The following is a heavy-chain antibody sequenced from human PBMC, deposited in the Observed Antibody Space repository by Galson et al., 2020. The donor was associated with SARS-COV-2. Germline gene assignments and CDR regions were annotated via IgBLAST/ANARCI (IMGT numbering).Heavy chain of an antibody. Sequence: QLGESLKISCAASGFTFSTYWMSWVRQAPGKGLEWVANIKEDGSEKYSVDSVKGRFTISRDNAKKSLYLQMTSLRAEDTALYYCARGRGGDVWGQGTTVTVSS. CDR1: GFTFSTYW. J-gene: IGHJ6*02. V-gene: IGHV3-7*01. CDR3: ARGRGGDV. CDR2: IKEDGSEK. D-gene: IGHD3-10*01.